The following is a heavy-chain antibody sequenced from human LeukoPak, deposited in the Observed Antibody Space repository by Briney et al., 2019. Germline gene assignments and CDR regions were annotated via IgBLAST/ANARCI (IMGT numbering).Heavy chain of an antibody. J-gene: IGHJ4*02. Sequence: PGGSLRLSCAASGFTFSSYSMNWVRQAPGKGLEWVSSISSSSSYIYYADSVKGRFTISRDNAKNSLYLQMNSLRAEDTAVYYCARELGSSSRGEGYFDYWGQGTLVTVSS. D-gene: IGHD6-6*01. CDR1: GFTFSSYS. V-gene: IGHV3-21*01. CDR2: ISSSSSYI. CDR3: ARELGSSSRGEGYFDY.